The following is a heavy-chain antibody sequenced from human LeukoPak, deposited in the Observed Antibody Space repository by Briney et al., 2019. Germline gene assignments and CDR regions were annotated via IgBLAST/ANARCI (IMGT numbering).Heavy chain of an antibody. V-gene: IGHV3-11*01. CDR3: ARIKEQWLAYYYYYMDV. CDR1: GFTFSDYY. J-gene: IGHJ6*03. CDR2: ISSSGSTI. D-gene: IGHD6-19*01. Sequence: GGSLRLSCAASGFTFSDYYMSWIRQAPGKGLEWVSYISSSGSTIYYADSVKGQFTISRDNAKNSLYLQMNSLRAEDTAVYYCARIKEQWLAYYYYYMDVWGKGTTVTVSS.